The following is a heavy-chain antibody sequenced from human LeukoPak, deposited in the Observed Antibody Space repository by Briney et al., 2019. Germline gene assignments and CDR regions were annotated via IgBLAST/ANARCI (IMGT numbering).Heavy chain of an antibody. CDR3: ARQPEYSSSTDY. Sequence: GESLQISCKGSGYRFTSYWLGWVRQMPGKGLEWMGIIYPGDSDTRYSPSFQGQVTISADKSISTAYLQWSSLKASDTAMYYCARQPEYSSSTDYWGQGTLVTVSS. J-gene: IGHJ4*02. CDR2: IYPGDSDT. CDR1: GYRFTSYW. V-gene: IGHV5-51*01. D-gene: IGHD6-6*01.